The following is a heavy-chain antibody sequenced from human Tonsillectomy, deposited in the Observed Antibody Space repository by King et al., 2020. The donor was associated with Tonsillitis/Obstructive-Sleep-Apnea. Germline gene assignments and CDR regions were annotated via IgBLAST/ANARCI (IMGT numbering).Heavy chain of an antibody. J-gene: IGHJ4*02. CDR2: ISGYNGNT. V-gene: IGHV1-18*01. Sequence: QLVQSGVEVKKPGASVKVSCKASGYTFSNYGISWVRQAPGQGLEWMGWISGYNGNTNYAQKFQGRDTMTTDTSTTTAYMELRSLTSNDTAIYYCARDGGDPYWGQGTLVTVSS. CDR1: GYTFSNYG. CDR3: ARDGGDPY. D-gene: IGHD2-21*02.